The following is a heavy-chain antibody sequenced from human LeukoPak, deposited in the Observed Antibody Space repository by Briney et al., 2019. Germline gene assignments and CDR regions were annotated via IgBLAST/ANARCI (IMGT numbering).Heavy chain of an antibody. CDR1: GYTFTSYG. D-gene: IGHD6-19*01. CDR2: ISAYNSNT. J-gene: IGHJ4*02. V-gene: IGHV1-18*01. Sequence: ASVKVSCKASGYTFTSYGISWVRQAPGQGLEWMGWISAYNSNTNYAQKLQGRVTMTTDTSTSTAYMELRSLRSDDTAVYYCARDLSQTVAGDYWGQGTLVTVSS. CDR3: ARDLSQTVAGDY.